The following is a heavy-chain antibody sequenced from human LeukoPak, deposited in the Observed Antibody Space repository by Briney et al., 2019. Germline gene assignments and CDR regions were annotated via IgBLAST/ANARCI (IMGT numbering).Heavy chain of an antibody. D-gene: IGHD1-14*01. Sequence: SVKVSCKASGGTFSSYAISWVRQAPGQGLEWMGGIIPIFGTANYAQKFQGRVTITAYESTSTAYMELSSLRSEDTAVNYWARGNPTEGALDIWGQGTMVTVSS. CDR2: IIPIFGTA. CDR1: GGTFSSYA. CDR3: ARGNPTEGALDI. V-gene: IGHV1-69*13. J-gene: IGHJ3*02.